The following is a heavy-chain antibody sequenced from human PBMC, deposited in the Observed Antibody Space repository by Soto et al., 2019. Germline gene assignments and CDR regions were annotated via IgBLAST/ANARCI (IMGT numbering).Heavy chain of an antibody. CDR1: GYSFTSYW. CDR2: IYPGDSDT. CDR3: ARLLAVAGTQPYYFDY. D-gene: IGHD6-19*01. Sequence: GESLKISCKGSGYSFTSYWIGWVRQMPGKGLEWMGIIYPGDSDTRYSPSFQGQVTISADKSISTAYLQWSSLKASDTAMYYCARLLAVAGTQPYYFDYWGQGTLVTVSS. J-gene: IGHJ4*02. V-gene: IGHV5-51*01.